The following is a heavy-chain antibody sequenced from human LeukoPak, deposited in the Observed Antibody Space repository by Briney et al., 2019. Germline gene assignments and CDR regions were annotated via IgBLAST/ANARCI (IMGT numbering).Heavy chain of an antibody. Sequence: GGALRLSYAASGVTFSSYTISWGRQAPGKGVGGGSGISAGGDSRYYADSVKGGFTISRANSKKRLFLQRNRLRAKDTALYYCVRSPRNIDYWGQGTLVTVSS. CDR2: ISAGGDSR. CDR3: VRSPRNIDY. CDR1: GVTFSSYT. J-gene: IGHJ4*02. V-gene: IGHV3-23*01.